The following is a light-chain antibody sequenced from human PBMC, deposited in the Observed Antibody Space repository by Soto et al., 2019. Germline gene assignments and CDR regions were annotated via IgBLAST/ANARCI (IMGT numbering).Light chain of an antibody. Sequence: QSVLTQPPSASGTPGQRVTIACSGSSSNIGSITVKWYQQLPGTAPKLLIYNNNQRPSGVPDRFSGSKSGTSASLAISGLQSEDEADYYCAAWDDSLNGVVFGGGTKVTVL. CDR3: AAWDDSLNGVV. V-gene: IGLV1-44*01. CDR1: SSNIGSIT. CDR2: NNN. J-gene: IGLJ3*02.